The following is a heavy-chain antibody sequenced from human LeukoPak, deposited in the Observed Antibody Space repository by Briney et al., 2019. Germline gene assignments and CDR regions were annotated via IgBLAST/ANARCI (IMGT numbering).Heavy chain of an antibody. CDR1: GFTFSSFS. Sequence: GGSLRLSCAASGFTFSSFSMNWVRQAPGKGLEWVSSISSSSGSIYYADSLKGRFTISRDNAKNSLYLQMDSLRVEDTAVYYCARDTTYCGSGCYSLTDYWGQATLVTVSS. D-gene: IGHD2-21*02. CDR3: ARDTTYCGSGCYSLTDY. CDR2: ISSSSGSI. V-gene: IGHV3-21*01. J-gene: IGHJ4*02.